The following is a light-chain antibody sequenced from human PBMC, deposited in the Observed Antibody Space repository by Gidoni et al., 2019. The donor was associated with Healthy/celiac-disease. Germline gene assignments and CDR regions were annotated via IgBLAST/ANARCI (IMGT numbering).Light chain of an antibody. CDR3: QQSYSXSIT. CDR2: AAS. CDR1: QSISSY. Sequence: IQMTQSPSSLSASVGDRVTIACRASQSISSYLNWYQQKPGKAPKLLIYAASSLQSGVPSRFSGSGSGTDFTLTISSLQPEDFATYYCQQSYSXSITFGQGTRLE. J-gene: IGKJ5*01. V-gene: IGKV1-39*01.